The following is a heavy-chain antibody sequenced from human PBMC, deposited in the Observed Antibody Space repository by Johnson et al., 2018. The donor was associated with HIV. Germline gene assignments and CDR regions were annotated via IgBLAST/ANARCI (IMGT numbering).Heavy chain of an antibody. V-gene: IGHV3-23*04. CDR1: GLPFRSYA. CDR2: IGGSGGRT. Sequence: VQLVESGGGVVQPGGSLRLSCAGSGLPFRSYAMSWVRQAPGKGLEWVSDIGGSGGRTYYANSVKGRFTISRDNSKNTLYLQMGSLRAEDMAVYYCARDEPTDDAFDIWGQGTMFTVSS. J-gene: IGHJ3*02. CDR3: ARDEPTDDAFDI.